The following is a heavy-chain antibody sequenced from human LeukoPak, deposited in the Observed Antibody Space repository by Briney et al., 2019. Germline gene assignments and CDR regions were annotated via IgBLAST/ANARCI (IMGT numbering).Heavy chain of an antibody. V-gene: IGHV3-21*01. D-gene: IGHD2-2*01. CDR3: ARAVYCSSTSCYRGYFDY. CDR1: GFTLSSYS. Sequence: GGSLRLSCAASGFTLSSYSMNWVRQAPGKGLEWVSSISSSSSYIYYADSVKGRFTIPRDNAKNSLYLQMNSLRAEDTAVYYCARAVYCSSTSCYRGYFDYWGQGTLVTVSS. CDR2: ISSSSSYI. J-gene: IGHJ4*02.